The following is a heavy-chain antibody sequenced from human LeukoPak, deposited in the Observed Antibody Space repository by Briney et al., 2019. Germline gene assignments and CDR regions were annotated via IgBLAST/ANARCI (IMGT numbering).Heavy chain of an antibody. CDR1: GYTFTGYY. Sequence: GASVKVSCKASGYTFTGYYMHWVRQAPGQGLEWMGWINPNSGGTNYAQKFQGRVTMTRDTSISTAYMELSRLRSDDTAVYYCARDGSEGYCSSTSCKGFDYWGQGTLVTVSS. D-gene: IGHD2-2*01. CDR2: INPNSGGT. CDR3: ARDGSEGYCSSTSCKGFDY. V-gene: IGHV1-2*02. J-gene: IGHJ4*02.